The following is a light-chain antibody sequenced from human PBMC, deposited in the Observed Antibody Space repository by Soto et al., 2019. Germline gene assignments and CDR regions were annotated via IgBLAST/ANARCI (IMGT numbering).Light chain of an antibody. CDR3: NSYAGSNNGV. V-gene: IGLV2-8*01. Sequence: QSALTQPPSASGSPGQSVTISCTGTSSDVGGYNYVSWYQQHPGKAPKLLIYEVSKRPSGVPDRFSGSKSGNTASLTVSGLQAEDGADYYCNSYAGSNNGVFGGGTKLTVL. CDR2: EVS. CDR1: SSDVGGYNY. J-gene: IGLJ3*02.